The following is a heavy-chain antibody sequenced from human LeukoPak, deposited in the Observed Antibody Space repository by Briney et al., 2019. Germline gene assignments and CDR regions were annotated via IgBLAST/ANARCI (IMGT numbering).Heavy chain of an antibody. Sequence: ASVKVSCKASGYTFTGYFMHWVRQAPGQGLEWMGWINPNSGGTNYAQKLQGRVTMTRDTSISTAYMELSRLRSDDTAVYYCVPSANYYYFDYWGQGTLVTVSS. CDR1: GYTFTGYF. CDR2: INPNSGGT. CDR3: VPSANYYYFDY. J-gene: IGHJ4*02. D-gene: IGHD4/OR15-4a*01. V-gene: IGHV1-2*02.